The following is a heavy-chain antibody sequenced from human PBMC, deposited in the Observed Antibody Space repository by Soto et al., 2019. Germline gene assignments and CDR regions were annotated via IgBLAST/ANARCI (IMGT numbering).Heavy chain of an antibody. CDR3: TRHPLVEMATMGDSRDYGMDV. D-gene: IGHD3-16*01. Sequence: PGGSLRLSCTASGFTFGDYAMSWFRQAPGKGLEWVGFIRSKAYGGTTEYAASVKGRFTISRDDSKSIAYLQMNSLKTEDTAVYYCTRHPLVEMATMGDSRDYGMDVWGQGTTVT. CDR2: IRSKAYGGTT. J-gene: IGHJ6*02. V-gene: IGHV3-49*03. CDR1: GFTFGDYA.